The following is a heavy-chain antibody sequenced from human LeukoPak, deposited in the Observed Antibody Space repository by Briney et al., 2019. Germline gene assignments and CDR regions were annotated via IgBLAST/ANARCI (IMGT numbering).Heavy chain of an antibody. CDR3: ARDDYRGVTNFDP. D-gene: IGHD3-10*01. CDR1: GGSISAYF. J-gene: IGHJ5*02. CDR2: ITYSGST. Sequence: SETLSLTCSVSGGSISAYFWSWIRQPPGKGLEWIGYITYSGSTNYNPSLKSRVTISVDTSKNQFSLRLNSVTTADTAVYYCARDDYRGVTNFDPWGQGTLVTVSS. V-gene: IGHV4-59*01.